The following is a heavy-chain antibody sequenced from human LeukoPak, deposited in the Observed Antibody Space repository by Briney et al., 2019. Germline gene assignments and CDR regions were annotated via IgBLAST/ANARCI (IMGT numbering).Heavy chain of an antibody. CDR1: GYTFTGSY. V-gene: IGHV1-2*02. CDR2: INPNSGGT. CDR3: ARQSGSPRDAFDI. Sequence: ASVKVSCKASGYTFTGSYIQWVRQAPGQGLEWMGWINPNSGGTNYAQRFQGRVTMTRDTSISTAYMELSRLRSDDTAVYYCARQSGSPRDAFDIWGQGTMVTVSS. J-gene: IGHJ3*02.